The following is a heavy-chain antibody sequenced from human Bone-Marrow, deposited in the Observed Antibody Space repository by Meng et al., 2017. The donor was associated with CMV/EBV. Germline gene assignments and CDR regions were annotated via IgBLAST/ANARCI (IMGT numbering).Heavy chain of an antibody. CDR2: INPNSGGT. Sequence: ASVKVSCKASGYTFTSYYMHWVRQAPGQGLEWMGWINPNSGGTNYAQKFQGRVTMTRDTSISTAYMELSSLRSEDTAVYYCARGSIGYCSSTSCYLRTFSVMDVWGQGTTVTVSS. D-gene: IGHD2-2*01. V-gene: IGHV1-2*02. J-gene: IGHJ6*02. CDR1: GYTFTSYY. CDR3: ARGSIGYCSSTSCYLRTFSVMDV.